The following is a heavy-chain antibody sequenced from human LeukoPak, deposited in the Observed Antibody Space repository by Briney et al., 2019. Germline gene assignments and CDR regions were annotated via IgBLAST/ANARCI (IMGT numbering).Heavy chain of an antibody. J-gene: IGHJ4*02. CDR2: IYYSGST. V-gene: IGHV4-59*01. Sequence: PSETLSLTCTVSGGSISSYYWSWIRQPPGKGLEWIGYIYYSGSTNYNPSLTSRVTISVDTSKNQFSLKLSSVTAADTAVYYCARAHSSGHTPIDYWGQGTLVTVSS. CDR3: ARAHSSGHTPIDY. CDR1: GGSISSYY. D-gene: IGHD3-22*01.